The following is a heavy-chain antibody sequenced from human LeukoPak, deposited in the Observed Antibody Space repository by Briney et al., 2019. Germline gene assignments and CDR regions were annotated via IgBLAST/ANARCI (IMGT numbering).Heavy chain of an antibody. D-gene: IGHD3-16*02. V-gene: IGHV1-2*02. J-gene: IGHJ4*02. Sequence: ASVKVSCKASGYTFTEQYIHWVRRAPGQGLEWMGWINPHSGGTNYAQKFQGRVAMTRDTSISAAYMDLSRLRSDDTAVYYCARQGGSVRYFDYWGQGTLVTVSS. CDR3: ARQGGSVRYFDY. CDR1: GYTFTEQY. CDR2: INPHSGGT.